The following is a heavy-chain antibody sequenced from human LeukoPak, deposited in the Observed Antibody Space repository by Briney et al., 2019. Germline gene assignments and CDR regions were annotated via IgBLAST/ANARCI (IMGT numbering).Heavy chain of an antibody. J-gene: IGHJ4*02. V-gene: IGHV1-46*01. Sequence: ASVKVSCKASGYTFTSYYMHWVRQAPGQGLEWMGIINPSGGSTSYAQKFQGRVTMTRDTSTSTVYMELSSLRSEDTAVCYCARVRSWKYYFDYWGQGTLVTVSS. CDR2: INPSGGST. CDR3: ARVRSWKYYFDY. CDR1: GYTFTSYY. D-gene: IGHD6-13*01.